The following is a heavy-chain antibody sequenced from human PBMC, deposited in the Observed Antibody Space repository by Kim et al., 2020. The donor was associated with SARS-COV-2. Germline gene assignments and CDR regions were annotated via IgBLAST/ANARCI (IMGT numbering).Heavy chain of an antibody. V-gene: IGHV3-11*04. CDR2: RSSEI. J-gene: IGHJ4*02. D-gene: IGHD3-16*01. Sequence: RSSEIYHADAVKGRFPISRDNAKKSLYLQMNSLRAEDTAMYYCARDMTYWGQGTLVTVSS. CDR3: ARDMTY.